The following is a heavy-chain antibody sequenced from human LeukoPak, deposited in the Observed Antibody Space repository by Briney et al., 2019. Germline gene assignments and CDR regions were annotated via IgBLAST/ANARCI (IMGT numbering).Heavy chain of an antibody. V-gene: IGHV1-69*06. CDR2: IIPIFGTA. Sequence: SVKVSCTASGGTFSSYAISWVRQAPGQGLEWMGGIIPIFGTANYAQKFQGRVTITADKSTSTAYMELSSLRSEDTAVYYCAGDGDQVRGAEYYYYGMDVWGKGTTVTVSS. CDR3: AGDGDQVRGAEYYYYGMDV. D-gene: IGHD3-10*01. CDR1: GGTFSSYA. J-gene: IGHJ6*04.